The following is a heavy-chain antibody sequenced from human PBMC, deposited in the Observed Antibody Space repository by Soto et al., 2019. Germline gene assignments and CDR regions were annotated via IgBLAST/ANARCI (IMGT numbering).Heavy chain of an antibody. CDR3: ARYERVGRRGDSGAQYYYYYGMDV. Sequence: QVQLVQFGAEVKKPGSSVKVSCKASGGTFSSYAISWVRQAPGQGREWMGGIIPIFGTANYAQKFQGRVTITADESTSTACMEMSSLESEDTALYDCARYERVGRRGDSGAQYYYYYGMDVWGQGTTVTVSS. V-gene: IGHV1-69*01. CDR2: IIPIFGTA. J-gene: IGHJ6*02. CDR1: GGTFSSYA. D-gene: IGHD3-10*01.